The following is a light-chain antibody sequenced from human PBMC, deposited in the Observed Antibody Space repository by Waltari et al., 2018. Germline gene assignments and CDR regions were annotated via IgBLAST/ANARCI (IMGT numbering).Light chain of an antibody. CDR1: QNINKY. Sequence: DIQMTQFPSSLSAAVGDRVTITCRASQNINKYLNWYQHKPGKAPKLLIYAASSLLSGVPSRFSGRGSGTDFTLTISSLQPEDFATYYCQQSYSTPQSTFGQGTRLQIK. J-gene: IGKJ5*01. CDR2: AAS. V-gene: IGKV1-39*01. CDR3: QQSYSTPQST.